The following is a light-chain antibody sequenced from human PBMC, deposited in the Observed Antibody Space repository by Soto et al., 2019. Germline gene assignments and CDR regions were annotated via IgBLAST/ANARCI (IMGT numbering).Light chain of an antibody. CDR1: HSVTTH. Sequence: IGLTESPYTLALSSGERATLSCWASHSVTTHLAWFQQRPGQTPRLLIYDASTRAPGIPARFSGRGSGADFTLTISSLEPEDFAVYYCQQRSDSITFGQGTRLEIK. J-gene: IGKJ5*01. CDR3: QQRSDSIT. CDR2: DAS. V-gene: IGKV3-11*01.